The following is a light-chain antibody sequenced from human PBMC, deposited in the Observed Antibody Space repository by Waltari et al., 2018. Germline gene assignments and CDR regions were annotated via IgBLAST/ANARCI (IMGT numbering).Light chain of an antibody. CDR1: QTFSSY. J-gene: IGKJ4*01. CDR2: AAS. Sequence: EIVLTQSPASLSLSPGDRATLACRASQTFSSYLAWYQQKPGQAPRLLIYAASTRATGIRARCSGSGSGTEFTLTISSLEPEDCAVYYCQPRSSWPTFGGETKVEIK. CDR3: QPRSSWPT. V-gene: IGKV3-11*01.